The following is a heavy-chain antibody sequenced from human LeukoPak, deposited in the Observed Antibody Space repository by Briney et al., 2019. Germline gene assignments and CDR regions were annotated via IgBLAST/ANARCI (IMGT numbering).Heavy chain of an antibody. J-gene: IGHJ4*02. V-gene: IGHV4-39*07. D-gene: IGHD2-15*01. CDR1: GGSISSSSYY. Sequence: PSETLSLTCTVSGGSISSSSYYWGWIRQPPGKGLEWIGSIYYSGSTYCNPSLKSRVTISVDTSKNQFSLKLSSVTAADTAVYYCARDGVVVAARRYFDYWGQGTLVTVSS. CDR2: IYYSGST. CDR3: ARDGVVVAARRYFDY.